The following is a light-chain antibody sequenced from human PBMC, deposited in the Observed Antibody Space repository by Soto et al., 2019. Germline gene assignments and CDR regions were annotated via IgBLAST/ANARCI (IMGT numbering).Light chain of an antibody. Sequence: DIQSTHSRSSVSTSVGDRFAMTCRAIQSISSYLNWYQQKPWKAPKLLVYDASSLQSGVPSMFSGSGSGTDFTITISSLQLEDFATYYCQDSYSSPSVTFGPVTKVAIK. CDR1: QSISSY. CDR3: QDSYSSPSVT. CDR2: DAS. V-gene: IGKV1-39*01. J-gene: IGKJ3*01.